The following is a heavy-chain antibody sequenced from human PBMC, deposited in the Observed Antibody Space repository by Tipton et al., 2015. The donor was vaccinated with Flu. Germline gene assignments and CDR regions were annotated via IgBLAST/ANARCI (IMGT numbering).Heavy chain of an antibody. CDR1: GCSISSYY. D-gene: IGHD2-15*01. CDR2: IYYSGST. J-gene: IGHJ4*02. V-gene: IGHV4-59*08. CDR3: ARRSTTAAPYYFDY. Sequence: TLSLTCTVSGCSISSYYWSWIRQPPGKGLEWIGYIYYSGSTNYNPSLKSRVTISVDTSKNQFSLNLASVTAADTAVYYCARRSTTAAPYYFDYWGQGILVTLSS.